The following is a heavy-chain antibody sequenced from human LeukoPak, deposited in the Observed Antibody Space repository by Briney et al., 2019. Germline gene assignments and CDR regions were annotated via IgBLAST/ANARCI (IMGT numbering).Heavy chain of an antibody. CDR3: ARDYYSDFYFDY. V-gene: IGHV4-59*01. D-gene: IGHD4-11*01. CDR2: IDYSERT. J-gene: IGHJ4*02. CDR1: GGSFSSYY. Sequence: SESLSLTCTVSGGSFSSYYWRWVRQPPGKGLEWIGYIDYSERTKYKPSPESRVTISVDTSKDQFSIMLSSVPAAVTAVDYCARDYYSDFYFDYWGRGNLVTVSS.